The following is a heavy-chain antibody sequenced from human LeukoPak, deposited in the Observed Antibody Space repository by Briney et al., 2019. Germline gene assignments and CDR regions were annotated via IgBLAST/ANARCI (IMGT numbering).Heavy chain of an antibody. J-gene: IGHJ6*03. CDR1: GFTFNNYG. CDR2: IRYDGSNE. D-gene: IGHD1-26*01. CDR3: AKEWELVTYYFYYYMDV. V-gene: IGHV3-30*02. Sequence: GGSLRLSCAASGFTFNNYGMHGVRQAPGKGLEWVAFIRYDGSNEYYADSVRGRFTISRDNSKDTLYLQMNSLRAEDTAVYYCAKEWELVTYYFYYYMDVWCKGTTVTVSS.